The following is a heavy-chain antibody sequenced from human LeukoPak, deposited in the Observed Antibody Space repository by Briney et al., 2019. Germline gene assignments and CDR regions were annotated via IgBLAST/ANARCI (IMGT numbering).Heavy chain of an antibody. D-gene: IGHD7-27*01. Sequence: ASVKVSCKASGYTFTGYYMHWVRQAPGQGLEWMGWINPNSGGKNYAQKFQGRVTMTRDMSISTAYMELSRLRSDDTAVYYCARGWVDVGKVGSFDYWGQGSLVTVSS. CDR1: GYTFTGYY. CDR2: INPNSGGK. V-gene: IGHV1-2*02. CDR3: ARGWVDVGKVGSFDY. J-gene: IGHJ4*02.